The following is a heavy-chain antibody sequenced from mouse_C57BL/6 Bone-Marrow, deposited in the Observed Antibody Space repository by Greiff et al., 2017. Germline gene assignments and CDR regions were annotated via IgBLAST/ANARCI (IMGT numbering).Heavy chain of an antibody. J-gene: IGHJ1*03. V-gene: IGHV1-4*01. CDR2: INPSSGYT. D-gene: IGHD1-1*01. CDR3: LRGYFDV. Sequence: VKLQESGAELARPGASVKMSCKASGYTFTSYTMHWVKQRPGQGLEWIGYINPSSGYTKYNQKFKDKATLTADKSSSTAYMQLSSRTSEDSAVYYSLRGYFDVWGTGTTVTVSS. CDR1: GYTFTSYT.